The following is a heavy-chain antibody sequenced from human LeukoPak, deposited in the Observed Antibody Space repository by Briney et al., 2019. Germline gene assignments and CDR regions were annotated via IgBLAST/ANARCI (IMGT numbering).Heavy chain of an antibody. CDR2: FYYSGST. J-gene: IGHJ4*02. CDR3: ARRGYYDSSGYLY. Sequence: SETLSLTCTVSGDSISSSSYSWSWIRQPPGKGLEWIGSFYYSGSTYYNLSLKSRVTISVDTSKNHFSLKLSSVTAADTAVYYCARRGYYDSSGYLYWGQGTLVTVAS. D-gene: IGHD3-22*01. V-gene: IGHV4-39*02. CDR1: GDSISSSSYS.